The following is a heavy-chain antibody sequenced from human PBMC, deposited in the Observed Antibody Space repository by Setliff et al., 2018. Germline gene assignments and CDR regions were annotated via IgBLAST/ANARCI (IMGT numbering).Heavy chain of an antibody. V-gene: IGHV3-21*01. D-gene: IGHD2-2*01. CDR2: ISSSSSYI. CDR1: GFTFSSYS. CDR3: ARAHSSTLSVHDY. J-gene: IGHJ4*02. Sequence: TGGSLRLFCAASGFTFSSYSMNWVRQAPGKGLEWVSSISSSSSYIYYADSVKGRFTIARDNAKNSLYLQMNSLRAEDTAVYYCARAHSSTLSVHDYWGQGTLVTVSS.